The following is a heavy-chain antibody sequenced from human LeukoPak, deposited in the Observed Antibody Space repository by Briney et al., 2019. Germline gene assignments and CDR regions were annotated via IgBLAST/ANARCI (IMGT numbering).Heavy chain of an antibody. CDR3: ASSAYYYDSSGS. CDR1: GGSISSYY. Sequence: SETLSLTCTVSGGSISSYYWSWIRQPPGKGLEGFGYIYYSGSTSYNPSLKSRVIISIDTSKNQFSLKLTSVTAADTAVYYCASSAYYYDSSGSWGQGTMVTVSS. D-gene: IGHD3-22*01. CDR2: IYYSGST. V-gene: IGHV4-59*01. J-gene: IGHJ3*01.